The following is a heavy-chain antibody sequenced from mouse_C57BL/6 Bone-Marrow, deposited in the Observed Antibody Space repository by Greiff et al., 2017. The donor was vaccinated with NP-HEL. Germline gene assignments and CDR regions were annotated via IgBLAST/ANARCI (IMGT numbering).Heavy chain of an antibody. V-gene: IGHV5-17*01. J-gene: IGHJ3*01. Sequence: EVNLVESGGGLVKPGGSLKLSCAASGFTFSDYGMHWVRQAPEKGLEWVAYISSGSSTIYYADTVKGRFTISRDNAKNTLFLQMTGLRSEDTAMYYCAREGYGSSWGFAYWGQGTLVTVSA. CDR3: AREGYGSSWGFAY. CDR1: GFTFSDYG. CDR2: ISSGSSTI. D-gene: IGHD1-1*01.